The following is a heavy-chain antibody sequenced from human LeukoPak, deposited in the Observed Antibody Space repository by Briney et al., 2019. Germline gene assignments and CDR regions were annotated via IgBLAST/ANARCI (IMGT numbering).Heavy chain of an antibody. Sequence: ASVKVSCKASGYTFTSYYMHWVRQAPGQGLEWMGIINPSGGSTSYAQKFQGRVTMTRDTSTSTVYMELSSLRSEDAAVYYCAARPGIAVAGSFGDYWGQGTLVTVSS. D-gene: IGHD6-19*01. J-gene: IGHJ4*02. CDR3: AARPGIAVAGSFGDY. CDR2: INPSGGST. V-gene: IGHV1-46*01. CDR1: GYTFTSYY.